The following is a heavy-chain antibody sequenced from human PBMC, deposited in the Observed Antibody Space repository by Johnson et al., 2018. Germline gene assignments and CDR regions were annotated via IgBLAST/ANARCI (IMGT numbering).Heavy chain of an antibody. CDR2: MNPNSANT. CDR3: TRVSDYGFWSDTEPFQH. D-gene: IGHD3-3*01. V-gene: IGHV1-8*01. Sequence: QVQLVQSGAEVKKPGASVKVSCKASGYTFTSYDINWVRQATGQGLEWMGWMNPNSANTGYAQKFQGRVTRTRNTPISTAYMELSSLRSEDTAVYYCTRVSDYGFWSDTEPFQHWGQGTLVTVYS. CDR1: GYTFTSYD. J-gene: IGHJ1*01.